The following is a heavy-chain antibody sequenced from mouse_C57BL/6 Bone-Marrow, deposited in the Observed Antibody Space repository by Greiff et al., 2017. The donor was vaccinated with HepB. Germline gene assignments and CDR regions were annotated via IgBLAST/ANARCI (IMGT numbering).Heavy chain of an antibody. CDR3: ARRPTFYAMDY. V-gene: IGHV5-15*01. CDR1: GFTFSDYG. D-gene: IGHD4-1*02. CDR2: ISNLAYSI. J-gene: IGHJ4*01. Sequence: EVQVVESGGGLVQPGGSLKLSCAASGFTFSDYGMAWVRQAPRKGPEWVAFISNLAYSIYYADTVTGRFTISRENAKNTLYLEMSSLRSEDTAMYYCARRPTFYAMDYWGQGTSVTVSS.